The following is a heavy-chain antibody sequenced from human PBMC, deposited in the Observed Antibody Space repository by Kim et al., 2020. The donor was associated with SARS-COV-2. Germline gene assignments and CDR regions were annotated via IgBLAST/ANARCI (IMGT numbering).Heavy chain of an antibody. CDR3: AKDLRYYYGSGSYYNVFHYYYGMDV. V-gene: IGHV3-23*01. D-gene: IGHD3-10*01. CDR2: ISGSGGST. J-gene: IGHJ6*02. Sequence: GGSLRLSCAASGFTFSSYAMSWVRQAPGKGLEWVSAISGSGGSTYYADSVKGRFTISRDNSKNTLYLQMNSLRAEDTAVYYCAKDLRYYYGSGSYYNVFHYYYGMDVWGQGTTVTVSS. CDR1: GFTFSSYA.